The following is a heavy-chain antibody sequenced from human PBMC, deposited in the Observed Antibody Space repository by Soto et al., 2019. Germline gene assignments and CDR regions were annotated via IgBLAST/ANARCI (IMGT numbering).Heavy chain of an antibody. D-gene: IGHD2-15*01. Sequence: QVQLVQSGAEVKKPGASVKVSCKASGYTFTSYAMHWVRQAPGQRLEWMGWINAGNGNTKYSQKFQGRVTITRDTSXXXAXMELXSLRSXXXAVYXCARGPGGPDGPGDYWGQGTLVTVSS. CDR3: ARGPGGPDGPGDY. J-gene: IGHJ4*02. CDR2: INAGNGNT. CDR1: GYTFTSYA. V-gene: IGHV1-3*01.